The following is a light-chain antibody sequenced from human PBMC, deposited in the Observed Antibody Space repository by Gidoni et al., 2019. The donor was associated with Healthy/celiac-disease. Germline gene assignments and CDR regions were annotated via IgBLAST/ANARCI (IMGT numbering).Light chain of an antibody. CDR3: QQYNNWPGT. V-gene: IGKV3-15*01. J-gene: IGKJ1*01. CDR2: GAS. Sequence: EIVMTQSPATLSVSPGERATLTCRASQRVSNNLAWYQQKPGQAPRLLIYGASTRATGVPARFSGSGSGTEFTLTISSLQSEDFAVYYCQQYNNWPGTFGQGTKVEIK. CDR1: QRVSNN.